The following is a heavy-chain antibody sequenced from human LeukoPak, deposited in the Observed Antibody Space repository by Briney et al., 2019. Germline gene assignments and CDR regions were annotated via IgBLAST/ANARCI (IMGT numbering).Heavy chain of an antibody. CDR1: GVSITSHY. CDR3: ATIKRGSIYGYFDF. Sequence: SETLSLTCTVSGVSITSHYGSWLRQPPGKGLEWSGYMSDSEKTKENLSFKSRSTLSADTSKNQFSLRLSSVTAEDTAVYYCATIKRGSIYGYFDFWGQGILVTVSS. D-gene: IGHD5-18*01. J-gene: IGHJ4*02. CDR2: MSDSEKT. V-gene: IGHV4-59*11.